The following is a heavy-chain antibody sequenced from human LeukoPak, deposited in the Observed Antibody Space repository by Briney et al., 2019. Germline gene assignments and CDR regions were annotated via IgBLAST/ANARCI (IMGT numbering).Heavy chain of an antibody. D-gene: IGHD3-22*01. J-gene: IGHJ4*02. Sequence: ASVKLSCKASGFTFNNYGISWVRQARGQGLEWMGWISTYHGNTNYAQKLRGRVTMTTDTSTTTAYMELRSLRSDDTAVYYCARDTSSGYYHFDYWGQGTLVTVSS. CDR2: ISTYHGNT. V-gene: IGHV1-18*01. CDR3: ARDTSSGYYHFDY. CDR1: GFTFNNYG.